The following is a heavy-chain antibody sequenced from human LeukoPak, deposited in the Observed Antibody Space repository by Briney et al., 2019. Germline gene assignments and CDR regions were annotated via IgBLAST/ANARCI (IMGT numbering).Heavy chain of an antibody. V-gene: IGHV3-21*01. CDR2: IDYSSSHI. J-gene: IGHJ6*02. CDR1: AFTFSHYS. CDR3: ARGGQGHYYYGMDA. Sequence: PGGSLRLSCAASAFTFSHYSMTWVRQTPGKGLEWVSSIDYSSSHIYYADSVKGRFTISRDNAKNSLYLQMNSLRAEDTAVYYCARGGQGHYYYGMDAWGQGTTVTVSS.